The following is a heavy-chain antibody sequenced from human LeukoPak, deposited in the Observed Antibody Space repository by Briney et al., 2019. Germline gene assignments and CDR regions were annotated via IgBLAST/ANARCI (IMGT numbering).Heavy chain of an antibody. Sequence: PGGSLRLSCAASGFTFSTYAMHWVRQAPGKGLEWVTVISYDGNNKYYADSVRGRFTISRDNSENTLYLQMNSLRAEDTAMYYCARDGRDYDSSGHDWFDPWGQGTLVTVSS. CDR3: ARDGRDYDSSGHDWFDP. V-gene: IGHV3-30-3*01. J-gene: IGHJ5*02. D-gene: IGHD3-22*01. CDR2: ISYDGNNK. CDR1: GFTFSTYA.